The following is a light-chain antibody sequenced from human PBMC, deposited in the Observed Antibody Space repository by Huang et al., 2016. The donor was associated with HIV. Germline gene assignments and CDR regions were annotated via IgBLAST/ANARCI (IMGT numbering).Light chain of an antibody. CDR2: AAS. J-gene: IGKJ5*01. CDR1: QGISSY. V-gene: IGKV1-9*01. CDR3: QQLNTYPIT. Sequence: IQLTQSPSSLSASVGDRVTITCRASQGISSYLAWYQQKTGKAPKLLIYAASTLQSGVPSRFSGSGSGTDFTLTISSLQPEDFATYYCQQLNTYPITFGQGTRLEMK.